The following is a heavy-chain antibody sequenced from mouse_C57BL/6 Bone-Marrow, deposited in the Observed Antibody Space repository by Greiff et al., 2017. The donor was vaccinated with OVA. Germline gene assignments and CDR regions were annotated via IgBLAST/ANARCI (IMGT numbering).Heavy chain of an antibody. CDR2: ISSGSSTI. CDR1: GFTFSDYG. CDR3: ASHPGDY. V-gene: IGHV5-17*01. J-gene: IGHJ4*01. Sequence: EVQLQQSGGGLVKPGGSLKLSCAASGFTFSDYGMHWVRQAPEKGLEWVAYISSGSSTIYYADTVKGRFTISRDNAKNTLFLQMTSLRSEDTAMYYCASHPGDYWGQGTSVTVSS.